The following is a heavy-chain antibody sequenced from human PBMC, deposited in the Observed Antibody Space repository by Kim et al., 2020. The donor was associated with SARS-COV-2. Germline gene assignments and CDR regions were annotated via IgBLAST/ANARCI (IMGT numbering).Heavy chain of an antibody. CDR3: AREFPRKGDAFDI. CDR1: GYTFTSYA. Sequence: ASVKVSCKASGYTFTSYAMHWVRQAPGQRLEWMGWINAGNGNTKYSQKFQGRVTITRDTSAGTAYMELSSLRSEDTAVYYCAREFPRKGDAFDIWGQGTMVTVSS. CDR2: INAGNGNT. J-gene: IGHJ3*02. V-gene: IGHV1-3*01.